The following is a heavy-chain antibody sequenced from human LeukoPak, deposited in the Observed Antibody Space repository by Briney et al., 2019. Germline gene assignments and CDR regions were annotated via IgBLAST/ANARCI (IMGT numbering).Heavy chain of an antibody. D-gene: IGHD4-17*01. V-gene: IGHV3-11*01. Sequence: GGSLRLSCAASGFTFSDYYMSWIRQAPGKGLEWVSYISSSGSTIYYADSVKGRFTISRDNAKNSLYLQMNSLRAEDTAVYYCARDGSLMTTVINNFDYWGQGTLVTVSS. CDR3: ARDGSLMTTVINNFDY. J-gene: IGHJ4*02. CDR2: ISSSGSTI. CDR1: GFTFSDYY.